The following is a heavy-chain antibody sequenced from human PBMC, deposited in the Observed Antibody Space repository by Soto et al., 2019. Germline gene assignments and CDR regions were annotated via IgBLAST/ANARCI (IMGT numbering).Heavy chain of an antibody. CDR2: IRGNNGDT. D-gene: IGHD3-22*01. CDR1: GFTFSFCA. J-gene: IGHJ4*02. Sequence: PGGSLILSCAASGFTFSFCAMSWVRQAPGKGLEWVSSIRGNNGDTYYADSVKGRFTISRDNSKNTLYLQMNSLRVEDTAVYYCARAPLGIIVAPDFWGQGTLVTVSS. CDR3: ARAPLGIIVAPDF. V-gene: IGHV3-23*01.